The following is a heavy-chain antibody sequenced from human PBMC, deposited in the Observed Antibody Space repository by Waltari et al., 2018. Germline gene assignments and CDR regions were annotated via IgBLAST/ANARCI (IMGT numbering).Heavy chain of an antibody. CDR2: SYSGGST. CDR3: AKDIDGSGSYYIYYFDY. J-gene: IGHJ4*02. V-gene: IGHV3-23*03. D-gene: IGHD3-10*01. CDR1: GFTFSSYA. Sequence: EVQLLESGGGLVQPGGSLRLSCAASGFTFSSYAIRWVRQSPGKGLEWVSVSYSGGSTYYADSVKGRFTISRDNSKNTLYLQMNSLRAEDTAVYYCAKDIDGSGSYYIYYFDYWGQGTLVTVSS.